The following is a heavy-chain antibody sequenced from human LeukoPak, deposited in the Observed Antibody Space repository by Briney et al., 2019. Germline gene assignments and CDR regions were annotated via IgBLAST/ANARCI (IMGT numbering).Heavy chain of an antibody. D-gene: IGHD2-2*02. CDR2: IRYDGSNK. J-gene: IGHJ4*02. Sequence: GGSLRLSCAASGFTFSSYGMHWVRQAPGKGLEWVAFIRYDGSNKYYADSVKGRFTISRDNSKNTLYLQMNSLRAEDTAVYYRAKGPSAYCSSTSCYRELDYWGQGTLVTVSS. V-gene: IGHV3-30*02. CDR3: AKGPSAYCSSTSCYRELDY. CDR1: GFTFSSYG.